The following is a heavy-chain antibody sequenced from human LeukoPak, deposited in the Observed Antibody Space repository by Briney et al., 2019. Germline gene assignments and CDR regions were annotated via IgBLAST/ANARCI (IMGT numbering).Heavy chain of an antibody. D-gene: IGHD6-19*01. CDR3: ARRILGGSGWTFDS. CDR1: GGSISNYY. CDR2: IYYSGST. J-gene: IGHJ4*02. V-gene: IGHV4-59*08. Sequence: PSETLSLTCTASGGSISNYYRSWIRQPPGKGLEWIGYIYYSGSTNYNPSLKSRVTISVDTSKNQFSLKLTSVTAADTAVYYCARRILGGSGWTFDSWGQGALVTVSS.